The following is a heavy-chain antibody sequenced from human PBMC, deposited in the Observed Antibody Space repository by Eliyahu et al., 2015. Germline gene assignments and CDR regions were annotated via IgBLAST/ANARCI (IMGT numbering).Heavy chain of an antibody. Sequence: QVQLQESGPGLVKPSETLSLTCTVSGGSISSYYWSWIRQPPGKGLEWIGYIYYSGSTNYNPSLKSRVTISVDTSKNQFSLKLSSVTAADTAVYYCARDSPLVITTRRVRAFDIWGQGTMVTVSS. J-gene: IGHJ3*02. CDR3: ARDSPLVITTRRVRAFDI. CDR2: IYYSGST. CDR1: GGSISSYY. D-gene: IGHD3-22*01. V-gene: IGHV4-59*01.